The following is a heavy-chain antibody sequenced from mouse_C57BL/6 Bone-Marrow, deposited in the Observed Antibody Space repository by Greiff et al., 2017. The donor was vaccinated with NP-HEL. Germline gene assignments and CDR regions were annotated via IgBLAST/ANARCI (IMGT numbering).Heavy chain of an antibody. J-gene: IGHJ3*01. V-gene: IGHV5-17*01. Sequence: EVQVVESGGGLVQPGGSLKLSCAASGFTFSDYGMHWVRQAPEKGLEWVAYISSGSSTIYYADTVKGRFTISRDNAKNTLFLQMTSLRSEDTAMYYCARRYYDYAFAYWGQGTLVTVSA. CDR1: GFTFSDYG. D-gene: IGHD2-4*01. CDR2: ISSGSSTI. CDR3: ARRYYDYAFAY.